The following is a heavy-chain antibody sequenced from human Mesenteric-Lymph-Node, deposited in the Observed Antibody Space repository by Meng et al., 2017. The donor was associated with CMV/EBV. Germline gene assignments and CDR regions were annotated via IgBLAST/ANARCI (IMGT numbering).Heavy chain of an antibody. CDR2: TRNKANSYTT. CDR1: GVTFSSYW. J-gene: IGHJ4*02. CDR3: ARGYSSSWYSPGY. Sequence: SGVTFSSYWMHGVRQAPGKGLEWVGRTRNKANSYTTQYAASVKDRFIISRDDSKNSLYLQMNSLKTEDTAVYYCARGYSSSWYSPGYWGQGTLVTVSS. D-gene: IGHD6-13*01. V-gene: IGHV3-72*01.